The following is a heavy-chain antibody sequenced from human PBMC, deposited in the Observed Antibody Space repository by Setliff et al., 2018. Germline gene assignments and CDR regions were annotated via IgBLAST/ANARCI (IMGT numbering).Heavy chain of an antibody. CDR3: ARDYQGGWFDP. D-gene: IGHD3-16*01. V-gene: IGHV4-39*07. CDR2: IYYTGST. CDR1: GGSISSSSHY. Sequence: ASETLSLTCTVSGGSISSSSHYWGWIRQPPGKGLEWIGSIYYTGSTYCNPSLKSRVTMSVDTSKRQFSLKLGSATAADTAVYYCARDYQGGWFDPWGPGTLVTVSS. J-gene: IGHJ5*02.